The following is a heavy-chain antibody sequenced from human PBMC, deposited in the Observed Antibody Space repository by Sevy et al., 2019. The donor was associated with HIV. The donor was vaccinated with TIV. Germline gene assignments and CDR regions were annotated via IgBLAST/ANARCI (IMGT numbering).Heavy chain of an antibody. CDR3: ARSAAMVKLPDY. CDR2: INPNSGGT. D-gene: IGHD5-18*01. V-gene: IGHV1-2*02. CDR1: GYTFTGYY. J-gene: IGHJ4*02. Sequence: ASVKVSCKASGYTFTGYYMHWVRQAPGQGLEWMGWINPNSGGTNYAQKFQGRVTMTRDTSISTAYMELSRLSSDDTAVYYCARSAAMVKLPDYWGQGTLVTVSS.